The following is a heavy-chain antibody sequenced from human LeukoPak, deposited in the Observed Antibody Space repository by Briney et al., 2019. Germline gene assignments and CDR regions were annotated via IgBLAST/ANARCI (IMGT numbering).Heavy chain of an antibody. D-gene: IGHD1-26*01. V-gene: IGHV3-30-3*01. J-gene: IGHJ3*02. CDR3: ARDNSGSYFDVFDI. CDR1: GFTFSSYA. CDR2: ISYDGSNK. Sequence: PGGSLRLSCAASGFTFSSYAMHWVRQAPGKGLEWVAVISYDGSNKYYADSVKGRFTISRDNSKNTLYLQMNSLRAEDTAVYYCARDNSGSYFDVFDIWGQGTMVTVSS.